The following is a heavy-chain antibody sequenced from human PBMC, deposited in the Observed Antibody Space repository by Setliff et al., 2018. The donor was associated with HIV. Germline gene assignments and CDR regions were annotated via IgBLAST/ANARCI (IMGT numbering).Heavy chain of an antibody. CDR1: DYSVSSGFY. J-gene: IGHJ6*03. Sequence: PSETLSLTCIVSDYSVSSGFYWEWIGNIHHSGRINYNPSLRSRVTTSVDTSKNQFSLRLRSVTAADTAVYYCARVSCSSWYSIPRYYYYSMDVWGNGTTVTVSS. CDR3: ARVSCSSWYSIPRYYYYSMDV. CDR2: IHHSGRI. D-gene: IGHD6-13*01. V-gene: IGHV4-38-2*02.